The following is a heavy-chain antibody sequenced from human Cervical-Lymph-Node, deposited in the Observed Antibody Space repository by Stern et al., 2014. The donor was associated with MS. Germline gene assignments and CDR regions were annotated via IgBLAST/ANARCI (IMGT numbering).Heavy chain of an antibody. J-gene: IGHJ4*02. Sequence: QITLKESGPALVKPTQTLTLTCTFSGFSLSTSGLGVGWIRQPPGEALEWLAYIDWDDQKRYSPSLKSRLPISKDTSKNQVVLTLTNVDPVDTATYYCAHRTAGPFDYWGQGTLVTVSS. CDR1: GFSLSTSGLG. CDR2: IDWDDQK. V-gene: IGHV2-5*02. CDR3: AHRTAGPFDY.